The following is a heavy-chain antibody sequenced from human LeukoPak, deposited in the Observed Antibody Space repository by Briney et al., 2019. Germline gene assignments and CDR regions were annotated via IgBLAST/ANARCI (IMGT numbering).Heavy chain of an antibody. D-gene: IGHD5-24*01. Sequence: ASVKVSCKASGYTFTGYYMHWVRQAPGQGLEWMGWISAYNGNTNYAQKLQGRVTMTTDTSTSTAYMELRSLRSDDTAVYYCARDGGDGYNYDYWGQGTLVTVSS. CDR1: GYTFTGYY. CDR2: ISAYNGNT. CDR3: ARDGGDGYNYDY. J-gene: IGHJ4*02. V-gene: IGHV1-18*04.